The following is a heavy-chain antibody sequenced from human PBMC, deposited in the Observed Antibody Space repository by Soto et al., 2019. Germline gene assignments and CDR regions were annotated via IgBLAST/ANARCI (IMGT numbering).Heavy chain of an antibody. CDR1: CFNFKSYV. D-gene: IGHD3-22*01. J-gene: IGHJ4*02. CDR2: ISSTRTYI. V-gene: IGHV3-21*06. Sequence: PXGSLRVCFATSCFNFKSYVMHWIRQAPGKGLDWVSSISSTRTYIHYADSVKGRFTISRDNAKNALYLEMNSLRDDDTAIYYCVREGSYDNSGKYIQAFCYWGQGTLVTVSS. CDR3: VREGSYDNSGKYIQAFCY.